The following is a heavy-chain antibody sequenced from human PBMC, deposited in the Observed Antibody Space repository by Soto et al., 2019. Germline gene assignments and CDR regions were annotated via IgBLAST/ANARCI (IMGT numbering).Heavy chain of an antibody. CDR1: GGSISSGDYY. J-gene: IGHJ6*02. CDR3: ARVTGDFWSGYWVSLNYYYGMDV. CDR2: IYYSGST. D-gene: IGHD3-3*01. V-gene: IGHV4-30-4*01. Sequence: PSETLSLTCTVSGGSISSGDYYWSWIRQPPGKGLEWIGYIYYSGSTYYNPSLKSRVTISVDTSKNQFSLKLSSVTAADTAVYYCARVTGDFWSGYWVSLNYYYGMDVWGQGTTVTVSS.